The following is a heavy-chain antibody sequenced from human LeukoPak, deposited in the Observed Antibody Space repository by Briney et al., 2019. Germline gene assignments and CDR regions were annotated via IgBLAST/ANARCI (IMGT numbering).Heavy chain of an antibody. CDR3: ARGVIAAAVYSYYGMDV. CDR2: INHSGST. V-gene: IGHV4-34*01. D-gene: IGHD6-13*01. CDR1: GGSFSGYY. Sequence: SETLSLTCAVYGGSFSGYYWSWIRQPPGKGLEWIGEINHSGSTNYNPSLKSRVTISVDTSRNQFSLKLSSVTAADTAVYYCARGVIAAAVYSYYGMDVWGQGTTVTVSS. J-gene: IGHJ6*02.